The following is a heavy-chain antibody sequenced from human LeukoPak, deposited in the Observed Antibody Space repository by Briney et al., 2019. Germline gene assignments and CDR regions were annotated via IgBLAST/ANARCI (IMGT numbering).Heavy chain of an antibody. Sequence: GGSLRLSCAASGFTFSSYSMNWVRQAPGKGLEWLSSISSSSSYIYYADSVKGRFTISRDNAKNSLYLQMNSLRAEDTAVYYCASDDILTGYYSRFDPWGQGTLVTASS. CDR2: ISSSSSYI. CDR3: ASDDILTGYYSRFDP. J-gene: IGHJ5*02. CDR1: GFTFSSYS. V-gene: IGHV3-21*01. D-gene: IGHD3-9*01.